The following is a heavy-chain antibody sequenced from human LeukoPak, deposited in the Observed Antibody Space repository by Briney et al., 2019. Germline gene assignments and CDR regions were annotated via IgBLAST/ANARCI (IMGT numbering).Heavy chain of an antibody. V-gene: IGHV4-59*01. Sequence: SETLSLTCTVSGGSISSYYWSWIRQPPGKGLEWIGYIYYSGSTNYNPSLKSRVTISVDTSKNQFSLKLSSVTAADTAVYYCARAEAGVFSREVGYFDYWGQGTLVTASS. CDR2: IYYSGST. CDR1: GGSISSYY. D-gene: IGHD3-3*01. J-gene: IGHJ4*02. CDR3: ARAEAGVFSREVGYFDY.